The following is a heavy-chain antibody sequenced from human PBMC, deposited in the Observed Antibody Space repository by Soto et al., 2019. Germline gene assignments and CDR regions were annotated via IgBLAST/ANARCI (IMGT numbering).Heavy chain of an antibody. CDR2: ITYDGSNK. V-gene: IGHV3-30*18. J-gene: IGHJ3*02. Sequence: QVQLVESGGGVVQPGRSLRLSCAASGFTFSSYGMHWVRQAPGKGLEWVAVITYDGSNKYYADSVKGRFTISRDNSKNTLYLHMNSLRAEDTAVYYCSKPAPYHSSGYYWGHAFDIWGQGTMVTVSS. CDR1: GFTFSSYG. CDR3: SKPAPYHSSGYYWGHAFDI. D-gene: IGHD3-22*01.